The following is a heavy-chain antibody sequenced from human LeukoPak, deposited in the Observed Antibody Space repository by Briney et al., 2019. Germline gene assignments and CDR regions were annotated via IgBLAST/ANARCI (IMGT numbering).Heavy chain of an antibody. Sequence: SVKVSCKASGYTFTGYYMHWVRQAPGQGLEWMGRIIPIFGTANYAQEFQGRVTITTDESTSTAYMELSSLRSEDTAVYYCAREGTGTTPHPYYYYYMDVWGKGTTVTVSS. CDR1: GYTFTGYY. J-gene: IGHJ6*03. V-gene: IGHV1-69*05. CDR3: AREGTGTTPHPYYYYYMDV. D-gene: IGHD1-7*01. CDR2: IIPIFGTA.